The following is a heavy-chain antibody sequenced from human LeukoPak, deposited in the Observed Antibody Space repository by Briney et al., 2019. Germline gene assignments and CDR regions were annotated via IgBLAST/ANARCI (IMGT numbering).Heavy chain of an antibody. V-gene: IGHV1-69*13. CDR3: ARQRPVAGTHTPDFDY. CDR2: IIPIFGTA. D-gene: IGHD6-19*01. J-gene: IGHJ4*02. Sequence: SVKVSCKASGGTFSSYAISWVRQAPGQGLEWMGGIIPIFGTANYAQKFQGRVTITADESTSTAYMELSSLRSEDTAVYYCARQRPVAGTHTPDFDYWGQGTLVAVSS. CDR1: GGTFSSYA.